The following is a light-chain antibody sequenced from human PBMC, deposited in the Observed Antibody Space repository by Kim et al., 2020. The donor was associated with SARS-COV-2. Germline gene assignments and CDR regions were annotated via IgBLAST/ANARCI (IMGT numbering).Light chain of an antibody. Sequence: GSAGERATRACRASQGVSSDLAWYQQKPGQAPRLRIYGASTRATGVPARFSGSGSGTEFTLTISSLQSEDFAVYYCQQYNNWPPTFGGGTKVDIK. CDR2: GAS. CDR3: QQYNNWPPT. V-gene: IGKV3-15*01. J-gene: IGKJ4*01. CDR1: QGVSSD.